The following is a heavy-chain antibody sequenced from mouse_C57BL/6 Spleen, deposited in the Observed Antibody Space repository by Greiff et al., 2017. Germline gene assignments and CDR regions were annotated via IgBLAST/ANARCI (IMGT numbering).Heavy chain of an antibody. Sequence: VQLQQSGAELVKPGASVKLSCTASGFNIKDYYMHWVKQRTEQGLEWIGRIDPEDGETKYAPTFQGKATITADTSSNTAYLQLSSLTSEDTAVYYCAREGLWYFDVWGTGTTVTVSS. J-gene: IGHJ1*03. CDR2: IDPEDGET. CDR1: GFNIKDYY. V-gene: IGHV14-2*01. CDR3: AREGLWYFDV.